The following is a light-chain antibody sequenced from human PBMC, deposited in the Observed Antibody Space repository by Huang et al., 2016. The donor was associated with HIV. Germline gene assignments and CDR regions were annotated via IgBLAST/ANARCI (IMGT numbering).Light chain of an antibody. CDR3: HQRGDWPLT. CDR1: QSISTY. Sequence: EIVLTQSPATLSLSPGERATLSCRASQSISTYLAWYQQKPGQSPRILIHGASNRATGIPTRFSGRGSGTDFTLTISSLEPEDCALYYCHQRGDWPLTFGGGTKVEIK. J-gene: IGKJ4*01. V-gene: IGKV3-11*01. CDR2: GAS.